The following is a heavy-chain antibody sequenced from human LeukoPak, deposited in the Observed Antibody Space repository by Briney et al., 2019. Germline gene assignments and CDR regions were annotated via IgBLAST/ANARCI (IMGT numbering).Heavy chain of an antibody. J-gene: IGHJ4*02. CDR2: ISYDGSNK. Sequence: GGSLRLSCAASEFTFNSYAMHWVRQAPGKGLEWVAVISYDGSNKYYADSVKGRFTISRDNSKNTLYLQMNSLRADDTAVYYRARNPRYCSSTSCQIFDYWGQGTLVTVSS. D-gene: IGHD2-2*01. CDR1: EFTFNSYA. V-gene: IGHV3-30*04. CDR3: ARNPRYCSSTSCQIFDY.